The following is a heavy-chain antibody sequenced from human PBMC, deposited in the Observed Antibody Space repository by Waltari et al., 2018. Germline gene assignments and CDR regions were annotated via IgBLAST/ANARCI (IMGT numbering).Heavy chain of an antibody. Sequence: EVQLVESGGGLVKPGGSLRLSCAASGFTFSSYSMNWVRQAPGKGLEWVSSISSSSSYIYYADSVKSRFTISRDNAKNSLYLQMNSLRAEDTAVYYCARAIAWNWFDPWGQGTLVTVSS. V-gene: IGHV3-21*01. D-gene: IGHD6-13*01. CDR1: GFTFSSYS. J-gene: IGHJ5*02. CDR2: ISSSSSYI. CDR3: ARAIAWNWFDP.